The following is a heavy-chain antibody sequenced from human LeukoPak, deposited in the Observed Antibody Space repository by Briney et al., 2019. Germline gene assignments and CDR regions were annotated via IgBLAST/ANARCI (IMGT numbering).Heavy chain of an antibody. CDR2: ISAYNGNT. V-gene: IGHV1-18*01. CDR3: ARAYYGSGSYSKWFDP. J-gene: IGHJ5*02. CDR1: GYTFTSYG. D-gene: IGHD3-10*01. Sequence: ASVKVSCKASGYTFTSYGISWVRQAPGQGLEWMGWISAYNGNTNYAQKLQGRVTMTTDTSTSTAYMELRSLRSDDTAVYYCARAYYGSGSYSKWFDPWGQGTLVTVSS.